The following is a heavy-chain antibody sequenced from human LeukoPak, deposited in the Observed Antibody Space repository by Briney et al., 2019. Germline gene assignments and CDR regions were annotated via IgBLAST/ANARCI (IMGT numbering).Heavy chain of an antibody. D-gene: IGHD3-10*01. CDR3: ARHIAMVRGVIGSYYYYGVDV. Sequence: SVKVSCKASRGTYSSYAISGLGQAAGQELEGMGGIIPIFGTANLAQKFQGRFMLTGEKCTSKAYMELSSLRSKDTAVYYCARHIAMVRGVIGSYYYYGVDVWGKGTTVTVSS. CDR1: RGTYSSYA. J-gene: IGHJ6*04. V-gene: IGHV1-69*06. CDR2: IIPIFGTA.